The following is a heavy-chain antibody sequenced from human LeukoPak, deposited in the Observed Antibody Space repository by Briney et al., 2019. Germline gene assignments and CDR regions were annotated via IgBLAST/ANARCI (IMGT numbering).Heavy chain of an antibody. CDR3: AREVAGTSYYGLDV. CDR2: ISSSSIYI. CDR1: GFTFSSYS. Sequence: GGSLRLSCAASGFTFSSYSMNWVRQAPGKGLEWVSSISSSSIYIYYADSMKGRFTISRGNAKTSLYLQINSLGADDTAVYYCAREVAGTSYYGLDVWGQGTTVIVSS. D-gene: IGHD6-19*01. V-gene: IGHV3-21*01. J-gene: IGHJ6*02.